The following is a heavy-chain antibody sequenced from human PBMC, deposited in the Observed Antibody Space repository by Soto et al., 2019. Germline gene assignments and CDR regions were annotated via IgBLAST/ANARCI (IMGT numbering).Heavy chain of an antibody. D-gene: IGHD3-22*01. CDR1: GFTFSDHY. CDR2: TRNKANSYTT. V-gene: IGHV3-72*01. J-gene: IGHJ6*02. Sequence: GGSLRLSCAASGFTFSDHYMDWVRQAPGKGLEWVGRTRNKANSYTTEYAASVKGRFTISRDDSKNSLYLQMNSLKTEDTAVYYCARKDSSGNRYYGMDVWGQGTTVTVSS. CDR3: ARKDSSGNRYYGMDV.